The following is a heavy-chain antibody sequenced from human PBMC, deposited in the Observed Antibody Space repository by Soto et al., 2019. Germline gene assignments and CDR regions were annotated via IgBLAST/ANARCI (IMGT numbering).Heavy chain of an antibody. CDR2: IIPIFGTA. V-gene: IGHV1-69*13. CDR1: GGTFSSYA. CDR3: ARDRSYEQWLVHYY. J-gene: IGHJ4*02. Sequence: SLKVSCKASGGTFSSYAISWVRQAPGQGLEWMGGIIPIFGTANYAQKFQGRVTITADESTSTAYMELSSLRSEDTAVYYCARDRSYEQWLVHYYWGQGPLVTVSS. D-gene: IGHD6-19*01.